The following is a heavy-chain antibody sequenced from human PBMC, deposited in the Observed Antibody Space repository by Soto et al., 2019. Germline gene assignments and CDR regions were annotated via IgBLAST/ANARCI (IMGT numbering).Heavy chain of an antibody. V-gene: IGHV3-73*01. D-gene: IGHD2-15*01. CDR2: IRSKANSYAT. CDR3: FRENCFSYHGMDV. CDR1: GFAFSGST. Sequence: GSLRLSCAGSGFAFSGSTIHWVRQASGKGLEWVGRIRSKANSYATAYAASVKGRFIISRDDSKTTAYLQMSSLKIEDTAVYYCFRENCFSYHGMDVWGQGTTVTVSS. J-gene: IGHJ6*02.